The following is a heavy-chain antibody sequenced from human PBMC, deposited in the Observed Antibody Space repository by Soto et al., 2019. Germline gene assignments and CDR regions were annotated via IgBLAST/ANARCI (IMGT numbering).Heavy chain of an antibody. D-gene: IGHD3-3*01. CDR2: ISTYNGNT. V-gene: IGHV1-18*01. J-gene: IGHJ4*02. CDR1: GYSFSSYG. CDR3: ARDRDLRFLRC. Sequence: VASLKVACKASGYSFSSYGISWVRLAPGQGLEWMGWISTYNGNTTYAQKLQGRVTMTTDTSTSTAYMELRSLRSDGTAVYYCARDRDLRFLRCWGQGTLVTVSS.